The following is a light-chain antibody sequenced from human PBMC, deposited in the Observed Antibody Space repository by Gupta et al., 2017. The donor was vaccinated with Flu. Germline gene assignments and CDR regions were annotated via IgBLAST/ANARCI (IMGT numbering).Light chain of an antibody. V-gene: IGLV4-69*01. Sequence: GKITCTLSSGDSREAIAWHQQQPEKGPQDLMKLNSDGSHSKGDGSPDRFSGSSSAAARYLTIASLQAEDEDDYDCQTWGTGIGVFGTGTKVTVL. CDR1: SGDSREA. CDR2: LNSDGSH. CDR3: QTWGTGIGV. J-gene: IGLJ1*01.